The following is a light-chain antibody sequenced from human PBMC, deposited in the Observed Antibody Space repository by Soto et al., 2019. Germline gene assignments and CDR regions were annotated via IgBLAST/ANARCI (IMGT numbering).Light chain of an antibody. V-gene: IGLV2-14*03. CDR2: DDS. J-gene: IGLJ1*01. CDR3: NSYTSNNTYV. CDR1: SSDVGAFNY. Sequence: QSVLTQPASVSGSPGQAITISCSGTSSDVGAFNYVSWYQQHPGKAPKLMIYDDSNRPSGVSNRFSGSKSGNTASLTISGLRAEDEADYYCNSYTSNNTYVFGTGTKVTVL.